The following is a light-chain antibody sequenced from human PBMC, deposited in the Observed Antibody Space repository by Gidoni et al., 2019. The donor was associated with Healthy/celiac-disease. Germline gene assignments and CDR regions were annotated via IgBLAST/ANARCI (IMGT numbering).Light chain of an antibody. CDR2: YDS. J-gene: IGLJ2*01. CDR1: NIGSKS. CDR3: QVWDSSSDVV. V-gene: IGLV3-21*04. Sequence: SYVLTQPPSVSVAPGKTARITCGGKNIGSKSVHWYQQKPGQAPVLGIYYDSDRPSGIPERFSGSNSGNTATLTISRVEAGDEADYYCQVWDSSSDVVFGGGTKLTVL.